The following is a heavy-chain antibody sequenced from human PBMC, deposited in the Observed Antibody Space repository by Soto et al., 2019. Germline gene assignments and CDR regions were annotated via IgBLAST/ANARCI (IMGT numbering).Heavy chain of an antibody. J-gene: IGHJ4*02. CDR1: GFNFSDYA. CDR2: ISYEGSNK. Sequence: PGGSLRLSCTASGFNFSDYAMHWVRQAPGKGLEWLAIISYEGSNKYSAGSVKGRFTISRDNSKNTLYLQMNSLRPEDTAVYYCAKDWATPVAGRFLDSWGQGTTVTVYS. V-gene: IGHV3-30*18. CDR3: AKDWATPVAGRFLDS. D-gene: IGHD6-19*01.